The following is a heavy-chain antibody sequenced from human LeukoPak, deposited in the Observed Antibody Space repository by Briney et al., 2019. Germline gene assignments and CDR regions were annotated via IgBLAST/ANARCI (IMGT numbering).Heavy chain of an antibody. Sequence: SETLSLTCAVYGGSFSGYYWSWIRQPPGKGLEWIGEINHSGSTNYNPSLKSRVTISVDTSKNQFSLKLSSVTAADTAVYYCARDGEQWLEFDYWGQGTLVTVSS. J-gene: IGHJ4*02. V-gene: IGHV4-34*01. CDR1: GGSFSGYY. D-gene: IGHD6-19*01. CDR3: ARDGEQWLEFDY. CDR2: INHSGST.